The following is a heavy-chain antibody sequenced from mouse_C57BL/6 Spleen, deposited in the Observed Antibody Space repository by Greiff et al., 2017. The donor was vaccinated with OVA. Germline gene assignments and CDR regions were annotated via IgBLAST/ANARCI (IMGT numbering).Heavy chain of an antibody. CDR1: GYTFTSYW. CDR2: IDPSDSYT. CDR3: ASTGTDWYFDV. Sequence: QVQLKQPGAELVKPGASVKLSCKASGYTFTSYWMQWVKQRPGQGLEWIGEIDPSDSYTNYNQKFKGKATLTVDTSSSTAYMQLSSLTSEDSAVYYCASTGTDWYFDVWGTGTTVTVSS. J-gene: IGHJ1*03. D-gene: IGHD4-1*01. V-gene: IGHV1-50*01.